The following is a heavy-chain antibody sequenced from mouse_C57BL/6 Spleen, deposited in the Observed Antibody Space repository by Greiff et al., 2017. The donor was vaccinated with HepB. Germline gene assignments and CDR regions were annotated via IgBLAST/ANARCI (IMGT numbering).Heavy chain of an antibody. CDR2: ISYDGSN. D-gene: IGHD1-1*01. CDR3: ARKGFTTVVADYVDY. V-gene: IGHV3-6*01. J-gene: IGHJ2*01. CDR1: GYSITSGYY. Sequence: EVQLQESGPGLVKPSQSLSLTCSVTGYSITSGYYWNWIRQFPGNKLEWMGYISYDGSNNYNPSLKNRISITRDTSKNQFFLKLNSVTTEDTATYYCARKGFTTVVADYVDYWGQGTTLTVSS.